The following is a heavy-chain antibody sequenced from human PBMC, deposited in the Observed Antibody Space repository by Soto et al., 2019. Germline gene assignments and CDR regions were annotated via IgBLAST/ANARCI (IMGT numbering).Heavy chain of an antibody. D-gene: IGHD2-15*01. J-gene: IGHJ4*01. CDR2: IYYNGTT. CDR1: GGSISSPNFY. V-gene: IGHV4-31*03. Sequence: SETLSLTCTVSGGSISSPNFYWSWIRQHPGKGLEWIGHIYYNGTTYYYPTLKSRVSISVDTSKNQFSLKLSSVTAADTAVYYCARVPKGYCSGGNCYSRGPVGCDFWGQGTVVTVS. CDR3: ARVPKGYCSGGNCYSRGPVGCDF.